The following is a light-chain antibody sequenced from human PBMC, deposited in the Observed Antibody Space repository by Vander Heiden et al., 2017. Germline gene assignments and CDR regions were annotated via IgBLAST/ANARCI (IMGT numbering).Light chain of an antibody. Sequence: IVLTQSPGTLSLSPWERATLPCRASQSVSSSYLAWYQQKPGQAPRLLIYGASSRATGIPDRFSGSESGTDFTLTISRLEPEDFAVYYCQQYGSSPPWTFGQGTKVEIK. J-gene: IGKJ1*01. CDR1: QSVSSSY. V-gene: IGKV3-20*01. CDR3: QQYGSSPPWT. CDR2: GAS.